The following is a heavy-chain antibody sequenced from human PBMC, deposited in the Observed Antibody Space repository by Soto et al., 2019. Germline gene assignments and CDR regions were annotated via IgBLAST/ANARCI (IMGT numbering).Heavy chain of an antibody. CDR3: ARERQVSECDYYGSGSYYL. CDR2: IIPIYGTA. Sequence: QVQLVQSGAEVKKPGSSVKVSCKASGGTFSSYAISWVRQAPGEGLEWMGGIIPIYGTANYAQKFQGRATITADECTSTAHMGGSRLGSEDTAVYYCARERQVSECDYYGSGSYYLWGGGTLVTVSS. CDR1: GGTFSSYA. J-gene: IGHJ4*02. D-gene: IGHD3-10*01. V-gene: IGHV1-69*01.